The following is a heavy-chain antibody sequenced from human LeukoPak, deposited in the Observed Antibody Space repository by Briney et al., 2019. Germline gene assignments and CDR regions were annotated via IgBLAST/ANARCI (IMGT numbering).Heavy chain of an antibody. CDR3: ARRITIFGVVIGGRTDAFDI. D-gene: IGHD3-3*01. J-gene: IGHJ3*02. V-gene: IGHV4-34*01. CDR1: GGSFGGYY. CDR2: INHSGST. Sequence: SETLSLTCAVYGGSFGGYYWSSVRQPPGKGLEWIGEINHSGSTNYNPSLKSRVTISVDTSKNQFSLKLSSVTAADTAVYYCARRITIFGVVIGGRTDAFDIWGQGTMVTVSS.